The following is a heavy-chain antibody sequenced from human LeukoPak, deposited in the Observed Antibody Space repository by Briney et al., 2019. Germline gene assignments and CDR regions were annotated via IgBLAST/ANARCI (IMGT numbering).Heavy chain of an antibody. CDR1: GGSISSGGYY. Sequence: PSQTLSLTCTVSGGSISSGGYYWSWIRQHPGGGLEWIGYIYYSGSTYYNPSLKSRVTISVDTSKNQFSLKLSSVTAADTAVYYCARDLGSSHYYYGMDVWGQGTTVTVSS. J-gene: IGHJ6*02. D-gene: IGHD5-12*01. V-gene: IGHV4-31*03. CDR2: IYYSGST. CDR3: ARDLGSSHYYYGMDV.